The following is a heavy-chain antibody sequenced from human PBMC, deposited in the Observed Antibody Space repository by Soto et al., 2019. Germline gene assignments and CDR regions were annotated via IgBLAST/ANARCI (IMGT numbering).Heavy chain of an antibody. J-gene: IGHJ4*02. CDR2: INHSGST. D-gene: IGHD2-2*01. V-gene: IGHV4-34*01. Sequence: PSETLSLTCAVYGGSFSGYYWTWIRQPPGTGLEWIGEINHSGSTNYNPSLKSRVTISVDTSKNQFSLKLTSVTAADTAVYYCARGASRPAAIGFDYWGQGTLVTVSS. CDR3: ARGASRPAAIGFDY. CDR1: GGSFSGYY.